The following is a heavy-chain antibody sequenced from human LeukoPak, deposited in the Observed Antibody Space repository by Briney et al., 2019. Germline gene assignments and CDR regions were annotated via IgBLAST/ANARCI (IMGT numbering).Heavy chain of an antibody. Sequence: SETLSLTCTVSGGSISSYHWSWIRQPPGKGLEWIGYIYYSGSTNYNPSLKSRVTISVDTSKNQFSLKLSSVTAADAAVYYCARVLGDCSGGSCYSYDYWGQGTLVTVSS. D-gene: IGHD2-15*01. CDR1: GGSISSYH. J-gene: IGHJ4*02. CDR3: ARVLGDCSGGSCYSYDY. V-gene: IGHV4-59*01. CDR2: IYYSGST.